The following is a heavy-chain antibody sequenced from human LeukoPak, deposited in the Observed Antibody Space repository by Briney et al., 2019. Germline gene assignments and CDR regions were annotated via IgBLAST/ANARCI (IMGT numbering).Heavy chain of an antibody. CDR2: TYYSGTT. CDR3: ARGDIVVVPAAPYFDY. V-gene: IGHV4-30-4*01. D-gene: IGHD2-2*01. Sequence: PSQTLSLTCTVSGGSISSGDYYWIWIRQPPGKGREGIGYTYYSGTTYYNPSLQRRVTISVATSKTPFSLKLSSVTAADTAVYYSARGDIVVVPAAPYFDYWGQGTLVTVSS. J-gene: IGHJ4*02. CDR1: GGSISSGDYY.